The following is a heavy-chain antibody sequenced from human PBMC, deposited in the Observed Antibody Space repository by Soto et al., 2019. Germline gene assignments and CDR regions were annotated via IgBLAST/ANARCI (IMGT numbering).Heavy chain of an antibody. V-gene: IGHV4-30-2*01. J-gene: IGHJ6*02. Sequence: SETLSLTCAVSGDSISSGGYSWTWIRQPPGKGLEWIGYIYHSGSTYYNPSLKSRVTISVDRSKNQFSLKLNSVTAADTAVYYCARVPDVWGQGTTVTSP. CDR2: IYHSGST. CDR1: GDSISSGGYS. CDR3: ARVPDV.